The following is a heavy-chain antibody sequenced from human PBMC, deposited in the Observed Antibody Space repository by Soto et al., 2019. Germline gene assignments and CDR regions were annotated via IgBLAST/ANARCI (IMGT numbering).Heavy chain of an antibody. CDR1: GFTFGRHG. V-gene: IGHV3-33*01. D-gene: IGHD4-17*01. CDR2: IGSDGRRD. J-gene: IGHJ4*02. Sequence: QVQLVESGGGVVQPGGSLRLSCAASGFTFGRHGMHWVRQAPGKGLEWVAVIGSDGRRDSYADSVKGRFTISRDNGQNTLYSQMNSLRAEDSAVYYCARDDDYGDKGLDYWGQGTLVTVSS. CDR3: ARDDDYGDKGLDY.